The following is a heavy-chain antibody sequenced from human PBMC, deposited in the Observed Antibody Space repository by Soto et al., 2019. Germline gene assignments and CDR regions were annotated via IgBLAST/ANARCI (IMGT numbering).Heavy chain of an antibody. Sequence: VQLLESGGGLVQPGGSLRLSCAASGFSFSTYAMNWVRQAPWGVLEWVAVITGNKGRINYEESVKVLFTISRDNSQNVLYLQTSSLRAEDTAMYYCTKDRAPAGLYPFDFWGQGALVTVSS. V-gene: IGHV3-23*01. CDR1: GFSFSTYA. CDR2: ITGNKGRI. D-gene: IGHD6-13*01. J-gene: IGHJ4*02. CDR3: TKDRAPAGLYPFDF.